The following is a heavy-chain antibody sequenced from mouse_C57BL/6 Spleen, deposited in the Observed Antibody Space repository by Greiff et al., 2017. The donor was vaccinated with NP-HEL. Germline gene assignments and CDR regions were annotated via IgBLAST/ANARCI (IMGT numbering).Heavy chain of an antibody. D-gene: IGHD3-2*02. CDR1: GYSFTDYN. CDR2: INPNYGTT. CDR3: AMGTAQLRLRAMDY. Sequence: EVQLQQSGPELVKPGASVKISCKASGYSFTDYNMNWVKQSNGKSLEWIGVINPNYGTTSYNQKFKGKATLTVDQSSSTADMQLNSLTSEDSAVYYCAMGTAQLRLRAMDYWGQGTSVTVSS. J-gene: IGHJ4*01. V-gene: IGHV1-39*01.